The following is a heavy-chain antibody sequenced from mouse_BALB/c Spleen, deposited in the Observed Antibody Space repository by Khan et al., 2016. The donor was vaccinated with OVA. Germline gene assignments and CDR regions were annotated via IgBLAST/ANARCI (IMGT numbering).Heavy chain of an antibody. V-gene: IGHV5-6*01. J-gene: IGHJ3*01. CDR1: GFTFSTYG. Sequence: EVELVESGGDLVKPGGSLKLSCAASGFTFSTYGMSWVRQAPDKRLEWVATVSTGGSYTYYPDSVKGRFTISRDTAKNTLYLQMSGLLSDDTAMFYCTRLAYYYDSEGFAYWGQGTLVTVSA. CDR3: TRLAYYYDSEGFAY. CDR2: VSTGGSYT. D-gene: IGHD1-1*01.